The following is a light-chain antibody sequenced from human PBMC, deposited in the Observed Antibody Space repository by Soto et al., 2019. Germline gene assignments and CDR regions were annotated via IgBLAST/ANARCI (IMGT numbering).Light chain of an antibody. V-gene: IGLV3-1*01. CDR1: KLGDKY. CDR3: QAWDSSTVYV. J-gene: IGLJ1*01. CDR2: QDS. Sequence: SSELTQPPSVSVFPGQTASITCSGDKLGDKYACWYQQKQGQSPVLVIYQDSKRPSGIPERFSGSNSGNTATLTISGTQAMDEADYYCQAWDSSTVYVFGTGTKLTVL.